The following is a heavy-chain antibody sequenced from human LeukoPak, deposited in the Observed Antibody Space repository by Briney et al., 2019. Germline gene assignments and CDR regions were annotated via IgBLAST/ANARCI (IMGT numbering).Heavy chain of an antibody. V-gene: IGHV3-23*01. Sequence: GGSLRLSCAASGFTFSSYAMSWVRQAPGKGLEWVSAISGSGGSTYYADSVKGRFTISRDNSKNTLYLQMNSLRAEDTAVYYCANATDYYDSSGYYHRPDYWGQGTLVTVSS. CDR3: ANATDYYDSSGYYHRPDY. CDR1: GFTFSSYA. J-gene: IGHJ4*02. D-gene: IGHD3-22*01. CDR2: ISGSGGST.